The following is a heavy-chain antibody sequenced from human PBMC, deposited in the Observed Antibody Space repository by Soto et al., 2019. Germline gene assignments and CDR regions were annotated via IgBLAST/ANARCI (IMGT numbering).Heavy chain of an antibody. J-gene: IGHJ4*02. Sequence: SETLSLTCTVSGGSVSSGSYYWSWIRQPPGKGLEWIGYIYYSGSTNYNPSLKSRVTISVDTSKNQFSLKLSSVTAADTAVYYCARVRRYGIAVAGTFDYWGQGTLVTVS. CDR3: ARVRRYGIAVAGTFDY. CDR1: GGSVSSGSYY. D-gene: IGHD6-19*01. CDR2: IYYSGST. V-gene: IGHV4-61*01.